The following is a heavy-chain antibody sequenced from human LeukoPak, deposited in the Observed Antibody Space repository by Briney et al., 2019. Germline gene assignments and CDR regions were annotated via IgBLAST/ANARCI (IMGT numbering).Heavy chain of an antibody. D-gene: IGHD2-2*02. CDR3: AKDRDASCYNIFDY. J-gene: IGHJ4*02. Sequence: GGSLRLSCAGSGFTFSSYAMTRVRQAPGKGLEWVSSISGSGGSTYYADSVKGRFTISRDNSKNTVYVQMNSLRAEDTAIYYCAKDRDASCYNIFDYWGQGTLVTVSS. CDR2: ISGSGGST. V-gene: IGHV3-23*01. CDR1: GFTFSSYA.